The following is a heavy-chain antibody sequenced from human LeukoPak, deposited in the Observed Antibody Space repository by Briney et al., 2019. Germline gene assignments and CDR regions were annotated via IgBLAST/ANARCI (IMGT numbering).Heavy chain of an antibody. Sequence: ASVKVSCKVSGYMFTESSMHWVRQAPGKGLEWMGGFDPEDDEKMYAQKFQGSVTMTEDTSTDTAYMELSSLRSEDTAVYYCAAELSSGYFDYWGQGTLVTVSS. V-gene: IGHV1-24*01. CDR2: FDPEDDEK. D-gene: IGHD3-22*01. CDR1: GYMFTESS. CDR3: AAELSSGYFDY. J-gene: IGHJ4*02.